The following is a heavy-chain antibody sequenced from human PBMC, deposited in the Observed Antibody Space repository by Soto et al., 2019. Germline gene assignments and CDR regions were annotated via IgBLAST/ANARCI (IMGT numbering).Heavy chain of an antibody. CDR2: INHSGST. J-gene: IGHJ6*02. D-gene: IGHD1-20*01. V-gene: IGHV4-34*01. CDR3: ARGYSWNYYCYGRDG. CDR1: GGSFSGYY. Sequence: PSETLSLTCAVYGGSFSGYYWSWIRQPPGKGLEWIGEINHSGSTNYNPSLKSRVTISVDTSKNQFSLQLSSVTAADPAVYCCARGYSWNYYCYGRDGRGEATTVTGS.